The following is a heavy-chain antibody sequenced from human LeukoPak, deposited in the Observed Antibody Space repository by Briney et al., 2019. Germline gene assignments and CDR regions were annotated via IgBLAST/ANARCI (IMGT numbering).Heavy chain of an antibody. J-gene: IGHJ4*02. CDR2: IYYSGST. Sequence: SETLSLTCTVSGGSISSDYWSWIRQPPGKGLEWIGNIYYSGSTNYNPSLKSRVTISADTSNNQFSLKVNSVTAADTAVYYCVRGGLAARRYFDYWGQGTLVTVSS. D-gene: IGHD6-6*01. CDR1: GGSISSDY. CDR3: VRGGLAARRYFDY. V-gene: IGHV4-59*01.